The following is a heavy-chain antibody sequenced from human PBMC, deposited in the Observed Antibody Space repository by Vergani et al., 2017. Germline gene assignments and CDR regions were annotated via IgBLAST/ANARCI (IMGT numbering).Heavy chain of an antibody. V-gene: IGHV1-69*01. CDR2: IIPIFGTA. D-gene: IGHD3-10*01. Sequence: QVQLAQSGAEVKKPGSSVKVSCKASGGTFSSYAISWVRQAPGQGLEWMGGIIPIFGTANYAQKFQGRVTITADESTSTAYMELSSLRSEDTAVYYCARDRGVRGVIIAESSGYFDYWGQGTLVTVSS. J-gene: IGHJ4*02. CDR3: ARDRGVRGVIIAESSGYFDY. CDR1: GGTFSSYA.